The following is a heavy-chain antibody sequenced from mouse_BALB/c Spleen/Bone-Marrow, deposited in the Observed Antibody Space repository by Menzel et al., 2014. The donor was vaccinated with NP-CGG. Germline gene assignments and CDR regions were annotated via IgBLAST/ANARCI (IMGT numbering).Heavy chain of an antibody. J-gene: IGHJ4*01. CDR2: ISSGGINT. CDR1: GFAFSGYD. V-gene: IGHV5-12-1*01. Sequence: EVQVVESGGGLVKPGGPLKLSCAASGFAFSGYDMSWVRQTPEKRLEWVAYISSGGINTYYPDSVKGRFTISRDNAKNTLYLQMNSLKSEDTAMYYCARQRGYAYAMDYWGQGTSVTVSS. CDR3: ARQRGYAYAMDY. D-gene: IGHD2-2*01.